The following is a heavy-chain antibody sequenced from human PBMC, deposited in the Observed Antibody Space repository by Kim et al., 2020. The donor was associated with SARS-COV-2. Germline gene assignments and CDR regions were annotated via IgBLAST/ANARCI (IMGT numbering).Heavy chain of an antibody. CDR3: ARHVSLWFGGNDAFDI. J-gene: IGHJ3*02. CDR2: IYYGGST. V-gene: IGHV4-39*01. Sequence: SETLSLTCTVSGGSISSSSYYWAWIRQPPGKGLEWIGSIYYGGSTYYNPSLKSRVTISVDTSKNQFSLKLSSVTAADTAVYYCARHVSLWFGGNDAFDIWGQGTMVTVSS. D-gene: IGHD3-10*01. CDR1: GGSISSSSYY.